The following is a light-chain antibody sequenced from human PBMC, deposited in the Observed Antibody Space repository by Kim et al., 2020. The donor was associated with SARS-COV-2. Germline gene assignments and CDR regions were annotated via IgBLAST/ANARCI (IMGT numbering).Light chain of an antibody. J-gene: IGLJ2*01. CDR3: AAWDDNLNGVG. V-gene: IGLV1-44*01. CDR2: GYN. CDR1: FSNVGRKT. Sequence: GQRGTISCSGSFSNVGRKTVNWWQQLPGTAPKLLSFGYNQRPSGVPDRFSGSKSGTSASLAISGLQSEDEADYYCAAWDDNLNGVGFGGGTQLTVL.